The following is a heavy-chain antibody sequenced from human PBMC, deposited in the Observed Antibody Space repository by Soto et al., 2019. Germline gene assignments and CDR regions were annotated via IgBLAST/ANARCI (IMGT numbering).Heavy chain of an antibody. CDR3: ARHLYGSGERFDP. J-gene: IGHJ5*02. CDR1: GGSISSYY. D-gene: IGHD3-10*01. V-gene: IGHV4-59*08. Sequence: PSETLSLTCTVSGGSISSYYWSWIRQPPGKGLEWIGYIYYSGSINYNPSLKSRVTISVDTSKNQFSLKLSSVTAADTAVYYCARHLYGSGERFDPRGQRTLVTVSS. CDR2: IYYSGSI.